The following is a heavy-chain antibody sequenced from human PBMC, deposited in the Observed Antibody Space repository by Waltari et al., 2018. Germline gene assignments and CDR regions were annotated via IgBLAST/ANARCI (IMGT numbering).Heavy chain of an antibody. Sequence: QVQLVQSGAEVKKPGASVKVSCTASGDTFTDYYMPWVRQAPGQGLEWMGWINPKSGGTNYAQKFLGRVTMTRDTSISTGYMEVTRLRSDDTAIYYCAREEAVADNRYFDLWGRGTLVTVSS. D-gene: IGHD6-19*01. J-gene: IGHJ2*01. CDR3: AREEAVADNRYFDL. CDR2: INPKSGGT. CDR1: GDTFTDYY. V-gene: IGHV1-2*02.